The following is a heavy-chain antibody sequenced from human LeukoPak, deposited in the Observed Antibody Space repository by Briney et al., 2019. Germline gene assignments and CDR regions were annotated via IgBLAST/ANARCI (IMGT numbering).Heavy chain of an antibody. D-gene: IGHD3-22*01. CDR2: MNPNSGNT. V-gene: IGHV1-8*01. CDR3: ARGKDSSGYYDPFDY. Sequence: ASVKVSCKASGYTFISYDINWVRQATGQGLEWMGWMNPNSGNTGYAQKFQGRVTMTRNTSISTAYMELSSLRSEDTAVYYCARGKDSSGYYDPFDYWGQGTLVTVSS. CDR1: GYTFISYD. J-gene: IGHJ4*02.